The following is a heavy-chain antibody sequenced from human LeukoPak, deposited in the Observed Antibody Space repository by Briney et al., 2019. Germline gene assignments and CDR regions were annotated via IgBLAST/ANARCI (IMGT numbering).Heavy chain of an antibody. CDR2: ISYDGSNK. CDR1: GFTFSSYG. V-gene: IGHV3-30*18. CDR3: AKGPPQYSGQTLISYYGTVV. J-gene: IGHJ6*01. Sequence: GGSLRLSCAASGFTFSSYGMHWVRQAPGKGLEWVAVISYDGSNKYYADSVKGRFTISRDNSQNTLYLQMNSLRTEDTAVYYCAKGPPQYSGQTLISYYGTVVWGHGGTVTVSS. D-gene: IGHD5-12*01.